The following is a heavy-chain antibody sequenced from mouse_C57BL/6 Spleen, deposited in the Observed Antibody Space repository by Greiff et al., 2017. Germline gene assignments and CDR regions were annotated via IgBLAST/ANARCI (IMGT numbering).Heavy chain of an antibody. CDR2: INPNNGGT. D-gene: IGHD1-1*01. J-gene: IGHJ2*01. V-gene: IGHV1-26*01. Sequence: EVQLQQSGPELVKPGASVKISCKASGYTFTDYYMNWVKQSHGKSLEWIGDINPNNGGTSYNQKFKGKATLTVDKSSSTAYMELRSLTSEDSAVYYCARRTTVVADDYWGQGTTLTVSS. CDR3: ARRTTVVADDY. CDR1: GYTFTDYY.